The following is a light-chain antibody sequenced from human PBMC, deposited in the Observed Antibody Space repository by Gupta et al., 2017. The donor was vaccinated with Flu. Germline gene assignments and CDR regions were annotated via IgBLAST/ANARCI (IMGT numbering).Light chain of an antibody. CDR1: QTISTW. CDR3: QQYDSYST. Sequence: STSTLSASVGDRVTISCRASQTISTWLAWYQQKPGKAPKLLIYKASSLQSGVPSRFSGSGSGTEFTLTISSLQPDDFATYYCQQYDSYSTFGQGTKVEIK. CDR2: KAS. V-gene: IGKV1-5*03. J-gene: IGKJ1*01.